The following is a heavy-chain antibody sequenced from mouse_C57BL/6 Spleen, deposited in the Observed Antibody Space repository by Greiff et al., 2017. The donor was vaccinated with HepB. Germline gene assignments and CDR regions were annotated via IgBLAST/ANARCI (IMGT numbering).Heavy chain of an antibody. J-gene: IGHJ4*01. D-gene: IGHD1-2*01. CDR2: IHPNSGST. V-gene: IGHV1-64*01. CDR3: ARSGYGYYAMDY. CDR1: GYTFTSYW. Sequence: QVQLKQPGAELVKPGASVKLSCKASGYTFTSYWMHWVKQRPGQGLEWIGMIHPNSGSTNYNEKFKSKATLTVDKSSSTAYMQLSSLTSEDSAVYYCARSGYGYYAMDYWGQGTSVTVSS.